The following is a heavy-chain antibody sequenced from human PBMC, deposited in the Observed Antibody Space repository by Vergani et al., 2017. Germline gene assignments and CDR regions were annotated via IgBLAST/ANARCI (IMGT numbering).Heavy chain of an antibody. CDR1: GFTFSSYG. D-gene: IGHD4-11*01. J-gene: IGHJ6*03. V-gene: IGHV3-30*18. CDR3: AKDYSNYGVEGYYYMDV. Sequence: QVQLVESGGGVVQPGRSLRLSCAASGFTFSSYGMHWVHQAPGKGLEWVAVISYDGSNKYYADSVKGRFTISRDNSKNTLYLQMNSLRAEDTAVYYCAKDYSNYGVEGYYYMDVWGKGTTVTVSS. CDR2: ISYDGSNK.